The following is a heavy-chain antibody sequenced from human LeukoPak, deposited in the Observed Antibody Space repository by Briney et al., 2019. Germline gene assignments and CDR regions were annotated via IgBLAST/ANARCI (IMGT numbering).Heavy chain of an antibody. Sequence: ASVKVSCKASGYTFTGYYMHWVRQAPGQGLEWMGLINPNSGGTNYAQKFQGRVTMTRDTSISTAYMELSRLRSDDTAVYYCASNVGNYGDYVPYYYYYYGMDVWGQGTTVTVSS. V-gene: IGHV1-2*02. CDR3: ASNVGNYGDYVPYYYYYYGMDV. CDR2: INPNSGGT. D-gene: IGHD4-17*01. CDR1: GYTFTGYY. J-gene: IGHJ6*02.